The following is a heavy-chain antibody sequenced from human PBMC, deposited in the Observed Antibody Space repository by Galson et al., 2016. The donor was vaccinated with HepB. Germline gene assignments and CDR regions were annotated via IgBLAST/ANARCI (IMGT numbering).Heavy chain of an antibody. CDR3: ARMNIAVYYNYGMDV. J-gene: IGHJ6*02. CDR1: GFALPASGMC. D-gene: IGHD2/OR15-2a*01. Sequence: PALVKPTQTLTLTCTVSGFALPASGMCVSWIRQPPGKALEWLALIDWDDDKYYNTSLKTRLTVSQDISKGQVFLTMTNMDPVDTATYYCARMNIAVYYNYGMDVWGQGTTVTVSS. CDR2: IDWDDDK. V-gene: IGHV2-70*13.